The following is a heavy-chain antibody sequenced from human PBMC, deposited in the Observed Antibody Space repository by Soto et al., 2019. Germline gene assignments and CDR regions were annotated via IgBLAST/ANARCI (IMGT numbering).Heavy chain of an antibody. Sequence: QVQVVQSGVEVRRPGSSVKVSCKASGDTFKNCVISWVRQAPGQGIEWMGGIIPLVGTTDFAQRFQGRLTITTDESTTTDYMELSRLRAEDTDTYYCAAELGFGKFSVVWGQGTTVIVSS. D-gene: IGHD7-27*01. CDR1: GDTFKNCV. V-gene: IGHV1-69*01. CDR3: AAELGFGKFSVV. J-gene: IGHJ6*02. CDR2: IIPLVGTT.